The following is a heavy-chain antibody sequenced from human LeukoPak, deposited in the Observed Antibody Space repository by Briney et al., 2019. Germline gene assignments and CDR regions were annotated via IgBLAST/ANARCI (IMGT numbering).Heavy chain of an antibody. V-gene: IGHV3-7*01. J-gene: IGHJ3*02. CDR1: GFTFSSYW. CDR3: ARLGSGWADAFDI. D-gene: IGHD6-19*01. CDR2: IKQDGSEK. Sequence: GGSLRLSCAASGFTFSSYWMSWVRQAPGKGLEWVANIKQDGSEKYYVDSVKGRFTISRDNAKNSLYLQMNNLRAEDTAVYYCARLGSGWADAFDIWGQGTMVTVSS.